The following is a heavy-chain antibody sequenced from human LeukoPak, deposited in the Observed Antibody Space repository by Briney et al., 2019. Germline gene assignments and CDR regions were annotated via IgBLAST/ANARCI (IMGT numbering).Heavy chain of an antibody. J-gene: IGHJ4*02. CDR1: GGSISSSNW. CDR2: IYHSGST. CDR3: ARVMADIVVVVAATPSYYFDY. Sequence: PSETLSLTCAVSGGSISSSNWWSWVRQPPGKGLEWIGEIYHSGSTNYNPSLKSRVTISVDKSKNQFSLKLSSVTAADTAVYYCARVMADIVVVVAATPSYYFDYWGQGTLVTVSS. D-gene: IGHD2-15*01. V-gene: IGHV4-4*02.